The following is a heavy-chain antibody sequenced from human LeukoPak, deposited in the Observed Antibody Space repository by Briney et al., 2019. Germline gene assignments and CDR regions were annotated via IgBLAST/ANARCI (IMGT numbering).Heavy chain of an antibody. V-gene: IGHV3-33*01. D-gene: IGHD6-13*01. Sequence: GGSLRLSCAASGFTLSSYGMHWVRQAPGKGLEWVAVIWYDGSNKYYAASVKGRFTISRDNSKNTLYLQMNSLRAEDTAVYYCARDGPGRVSPDYWGQGTLVTVSS. J-gene: IGHJ4*02. CDR3: ARDGPGRVSPDY. CDR1: GFTLSSYG. CDR2: IWYDGSNK.